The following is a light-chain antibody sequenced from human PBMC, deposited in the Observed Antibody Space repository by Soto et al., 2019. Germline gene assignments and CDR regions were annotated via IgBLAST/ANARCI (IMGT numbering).Light chain of an antibody. J-gene: IGLJ3*02. CDR3: SSYTNNQRL. Sequence: QSALTQPASVSGSPGQSITISCTGTSSDIGGHNYVSWYQQHPGKAPKLMIYEVNNRPSGVSSRFSGPKSGNTASLTISGLQAEDEADYYCSSYTNNQRLFGGGTKVTVL. V-gene: IGLV2-14*01. CDR1: SSDIGGHNY. CDR2: EVN.